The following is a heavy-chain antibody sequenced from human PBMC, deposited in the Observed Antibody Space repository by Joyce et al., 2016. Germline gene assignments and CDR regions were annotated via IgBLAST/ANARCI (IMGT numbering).Heavy chain of an antibody. D-gene: IGHD3-22*01. CDR1: GFSFSSYT. CDR2: ISYDGINK. J-gene: IGHJ1*01. CDR3: ARQGRHYYDSSGYYAEYFHY. Sequence: QVQLVESGGGVVQPGRSLRLSCAASGFSFSSYTMDWVRQAPGKGLEWVAVISYDGINKFYADSVKGRFTISRDNSKNTLYLQMNSLRVEDTAVYYCARQGRHYYDSSGYYAEYFHYWGQGTLVTVSS. V-gene: IGHV3-30-3*01.